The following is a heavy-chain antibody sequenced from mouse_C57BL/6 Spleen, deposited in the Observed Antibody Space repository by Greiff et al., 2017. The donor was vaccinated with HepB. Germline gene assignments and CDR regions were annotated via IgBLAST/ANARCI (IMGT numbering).Heavy chain of an antibody. CDR3: ARHSQITTVVDYYAMDY. V-gene: IGHV5-6*01. J-gene: IGHJ4*01. D-gene: IGHD1-1*01. CDR1: GFTFSSYG. Sequence: EVKLVESGGDLVKPGGSLKLSCAASGFTFSSYGMSWVRQTPDKRLEWVATISSGGSYTYYPDSVKGRFTISRDNAKNTLYLQMSSLKSEDTAMYYCARHSQITTVVDYYAMDYWGQGTSVTVSS. CDR2: ISSGGSYT.